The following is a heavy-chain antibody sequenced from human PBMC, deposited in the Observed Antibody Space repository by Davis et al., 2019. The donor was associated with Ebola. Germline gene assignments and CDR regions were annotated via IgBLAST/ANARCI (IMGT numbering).Heavy chain of an antibody. Sequence: HTGGSLRLSCAASGFTFSSYWMHWVRQAPGKGLEWVSTVSSGGSTYYVGSVKGRFTISRDNAKNTLYLQMNSLRAEDTAVYYCARGSLTFGGVIVSWGQGTLVTVSS. CDR1: GFTFSSYW. CDR3: ARGSLTFGGVIVS. V-gene: IGHV3-74*01. D-gene: IGHD3-16*02. CDR2: VSSGGST. J-gene: IGHJ4*02.